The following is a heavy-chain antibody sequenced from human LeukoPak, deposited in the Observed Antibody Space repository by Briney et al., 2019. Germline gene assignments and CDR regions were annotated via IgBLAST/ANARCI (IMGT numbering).Heavy chain of an antibody. CDR3: ARGREYYYGSGSYSPMDV. Sequence: GGSLRLSCAASGFTFSSYSVNWVRQAPGKGLEWVSYISSSSSTIYYADSVKGRFTISRDNAKNSLYLQMNSLRAEDTAVYYCARGREYYYGSGSYSPMDVWGQGTTVTVSS. D-gene: IGHD3-10*01. CDR1: GFTFSSYS. CDR2: ISSSSSTI. V-gene: IGHV3-48*04. J-gene: IGHJ6*02.